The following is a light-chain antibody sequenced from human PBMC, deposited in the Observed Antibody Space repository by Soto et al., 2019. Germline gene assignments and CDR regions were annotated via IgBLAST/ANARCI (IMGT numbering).Light chain of an antibody. CDR1: QSVSTY. CDR3: QQRRSWPPTIT. CDR2: DAS. Sequence: EIVLTQSPGTLSLSPGERATLSCRASQSVSTYLAWYQQRPGQSPRLLIYDASYRATDIPPRFSGSGSGTDFTLTISSLDPEDFAVYYCQQRRSWPPTITLGQGTRLEIK. J-gene: IGKJ5*01. V-gene: IGKV3-11*01.